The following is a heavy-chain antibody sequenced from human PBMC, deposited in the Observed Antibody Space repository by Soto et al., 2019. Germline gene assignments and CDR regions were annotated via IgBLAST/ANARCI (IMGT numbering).Heavy chain of an antibody. V-gene: IGHV1-2*02. CDR3: ARGRVWYSSSSTGWFDP. J-gene: IGHJ5*02. Sequence: QVQLVQSGAEVKKPGASVKVSCKASGYTFTGYYMHWVRQAPGQGLEWMGWINPNSGGTNYAQKFQGRVTMTRDTSISTSYMELSRLRSDDTAVYYCARGRVWYSSSSTGWFDPWGQGTLVTVSS. CDR1: GYTFTGYY. D-gene: IGHD6-6*01. CDR2: INPNSGGT.